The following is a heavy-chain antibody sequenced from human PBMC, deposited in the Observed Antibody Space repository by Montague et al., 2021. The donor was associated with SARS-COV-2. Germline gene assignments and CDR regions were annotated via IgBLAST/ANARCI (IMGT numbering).Heavy chain of an antibody. CDR1: GFTFSSIS. J-gene: IGHJ6*02. D-gene: IGHD6-19*01. Sequence: SLRLSCAASGFTFSSISMNWVRQAPGKRLEWVSSISSESAYIVYAESVRGRFTISRDNAQNLLYLQMNSLRAEDTAVYYCAREGSGYSSGWCGYYYYGMDVWGQGTTVTVSS. V-gene: IGHV3-21*01. CDR3: AREGSGYSSGWCGYYYYGMDV. CDR2: ISSESAYI.